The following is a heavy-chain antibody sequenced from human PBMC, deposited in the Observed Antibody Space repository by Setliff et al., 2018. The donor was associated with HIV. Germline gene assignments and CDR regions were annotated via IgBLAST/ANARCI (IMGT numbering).Heavy chain of an antibody. CDR1: GGSISSHY. D-gene: IGHD2-8*01. V-gene: IGHV4-59*11. CDR3: ARDKSGLQTLMTWFDP. J-gene: IGHJ5*02. Sequence: SETLSLTCTVSGGSISSHYWSWIRQPPGKGLEWIGYIYYSGSTNYNPSLKSRVTISVDTSKNQFSLKLSSVTAADTAVYYCARDKSGLQTLMTWFDPWGQGTLVTSPQ. CDR2: IYYSGST.